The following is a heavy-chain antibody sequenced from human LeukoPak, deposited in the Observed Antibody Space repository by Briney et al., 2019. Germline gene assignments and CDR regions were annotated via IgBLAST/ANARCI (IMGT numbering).Heavy chain of an antibody. CDR3: ARASLRTYTYGFTHDAFDI. CDR1: GGSISSYY. Sequence: SETLSLTCTVSGGSISSYYWSLIRQPAGKGLEWIGRIYTSGSTNYNPSLKSRVTISVDTSKNQFSLKLSSVTAADTALYYCARASLRTYTYGFTHDAFDIWGQGTMVTVSS. V-gene: IGHV4-4*07. D-gene: IGHD5-18*01. J-gene: IGHJ3*02. CDR2: IYTSGST.